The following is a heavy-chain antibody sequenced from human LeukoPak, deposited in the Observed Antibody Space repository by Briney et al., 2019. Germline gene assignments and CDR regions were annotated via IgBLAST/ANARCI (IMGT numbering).Heavy chain of an antibody. CDR1: GGSISSGGYY. D-gene: IGHD3-16*02. V-gene: IGHV4-61*08. CDR2: IYYSGST. Sequence: PSQTLSLTCTVSGGSISSGGYYWSWIRQHPGKGLEWIGYIYYSGSTNYNPSLKSRVTISVDTSKNQFSLKLSSVTAADTAVYYCARAVVTPNYFDYWGQGTLVTVSS. J-gene: IGHJ4*02. CDR3: ARAVVTPNYFDY.